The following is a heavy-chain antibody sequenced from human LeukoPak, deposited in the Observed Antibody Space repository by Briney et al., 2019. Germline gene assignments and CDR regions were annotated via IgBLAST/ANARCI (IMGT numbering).Heavy chain of an antibody. D-gene: IGHD3-3*01. Sequence: GASVKVSCKASGYIFTSYFMHWVRQAPGQGLEWMGIINPSGGSASYAQKFQGRVTMTTDTSTSTAYMELRSLRSDDTAVYYCARGIQAMDDFWSGYSYFFDYWGQGTLATVSS. CDR2: INPSGGSA. CDR1: GYIFTSYF. V-gene: IGHV1-46*01. J-gene: IGHJ4*02. CDR3: ARGIQAMDDFWSGYSYFFDY.